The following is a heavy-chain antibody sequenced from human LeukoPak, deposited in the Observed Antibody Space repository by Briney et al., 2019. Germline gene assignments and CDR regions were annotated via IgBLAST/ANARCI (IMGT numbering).Heavy chain of an antibody. CDR3: VRHGWGSSWYPDY. D-gene: IGHD6-13*01. CDR2: IYYSGST. Sequence: SETLSLTWIVSGXSISSNNDYWGWIRQPPGKGLEWIGSIYYSGSTYYNPSLKSRVTISVDTSKNQFSLKLSSVTAADTAVYYCVRHGWGSSWYPDYWGQGTLVTVSS. CDR1: GXSISSNNDY. J-gene: IGHJ4*02. V-gene: IGHV4-39*01.